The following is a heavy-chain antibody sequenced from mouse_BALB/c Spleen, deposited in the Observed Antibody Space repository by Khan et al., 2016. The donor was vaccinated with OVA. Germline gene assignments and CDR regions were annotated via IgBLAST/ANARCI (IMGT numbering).Heavy chain of an antibody. Sequence: QVQLKQSGPDLVQPSQSLSITCTVSGFSLTNYGVHWVRQSPGKGLEWLGVIWSGGSTDYNAAFISRLSISKDNSKSQVFFKMNSLQANDTAIYYCARIFIGTTDYAMDYWGQGTSVTVSS. CDR1: GFSLTNYG. J-gene: IGHJ4*01. CDR3: ARIFIGTTDYAMDY. CDR2: IWSGGST. D-gene: IGHD2-14*01. V-gene: IGHV2-2*02.